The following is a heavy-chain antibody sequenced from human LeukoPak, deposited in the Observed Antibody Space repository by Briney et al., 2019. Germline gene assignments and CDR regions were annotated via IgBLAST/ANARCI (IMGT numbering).Heavy chain of an antibody. CDR1: GFNFDDYA. CDR2: ISWNSGNI. J-gene: IGHJ4*02. D-gene: IGHD4-17*01. Sequence: GGSLRLSCAASGFNFDDYAMHWVRQAPGKGLEWVSGISWNSGNIAYADSVEGRFTISRDSAKTSLYLQINNLRAEDTALYYCAKAHDYGDYAGFDYWGQGTLVSVSS. V-gene: IGHV3-9*01. CDR3: AKAHDYGDYAGFDY.